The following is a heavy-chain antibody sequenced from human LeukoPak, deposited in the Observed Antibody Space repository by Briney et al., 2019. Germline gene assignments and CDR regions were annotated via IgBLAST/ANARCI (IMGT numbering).Heavy chain of an antibody. CDR1: GGSFSGYY. CDR3: ARGRSSWPQNYYYYYGMDV. D-gene: IGHD6-13*01. J-gene: IGHJ6*02. Sequence: SETLSLTCAVYGGSFSGYYWSWIRQPPGKGLEWIGEINHSGSTNYNPSLKSRVTISVDTSKNQFSLKLSSVTAADTAVYYCARGRSSWPQNYYYYYGMDVWGQGTTVTVSS. V-gene: IGHV4-34*01. CDR2: INHSGST.